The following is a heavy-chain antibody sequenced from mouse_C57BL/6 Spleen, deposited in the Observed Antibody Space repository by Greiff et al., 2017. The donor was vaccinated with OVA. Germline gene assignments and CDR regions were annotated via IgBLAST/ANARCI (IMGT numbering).Heavy chain of an antibody. Sequence: EVQLQESGPGLVKPSQSLSLTCSVTGYSITSGYYWNWIRPFPGNQLEWMGYISYDGSSNYNPTLKNRIPITRDTSKNQFFLKLNTVTTEDTATYYCARRDDDRYFDVWGTGTTVTVSS. CDR1: GYSITSGYY. D-gene: IGHD2-3*01. CDR3: ARRDDDRYFDV. CDR2: ISYDGSS. V-gene: IGHV3-6*01. J-gene: IGHJ1*03.